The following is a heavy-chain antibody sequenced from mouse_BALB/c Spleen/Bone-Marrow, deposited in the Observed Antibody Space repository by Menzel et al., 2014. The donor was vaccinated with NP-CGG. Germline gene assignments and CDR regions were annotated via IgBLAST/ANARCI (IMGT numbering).Heavy chain of an antibody. J-gene: IGHJ2*01. CDR1: GYVFSTYW. CDR2: IYPGDGDT. CDR3: ARGGISVDY. Sequence: QVQLQQFGAELVRPGSSVKISCESSGYVFSTYWINWVKQRPGQGIEWIGQIYPGDGDTDYNGKFKDKATLTADKSSNTAYMQLSSLTSEDSAVYSCARGGISVDYWGQGTTPTVSS. V-gene: IGHV1-80*01.